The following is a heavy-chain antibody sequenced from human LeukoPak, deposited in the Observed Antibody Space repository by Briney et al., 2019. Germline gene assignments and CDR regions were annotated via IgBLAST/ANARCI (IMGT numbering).Heavy chain of an antibody. J-gene: IGHJ6*03. CDR1: GFTFSSYW. V-gene: IGHV3-7*01. D-gene: IGHD2-2*01. Sequence: GGSLRLSCAASGFTFSSYWMSWVRQAPGKGLEWVANIKQDGSEKYYVDSVKGRFTTSRDNAKNSLYLQMNSLRAEDTAVYYCARAPIVVVPAAYYYYYMDVWGKGTTVTVSS. CDR2: IKQDGSEK. CDR3: ARAPIVVVPAAYYYYYMDV.